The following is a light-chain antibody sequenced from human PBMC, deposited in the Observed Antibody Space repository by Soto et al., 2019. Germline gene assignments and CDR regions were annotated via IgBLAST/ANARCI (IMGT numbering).Light chain of an antibody. V-gene: IGLV2-14*01. Sequence: QSALTQPASVSGSPGQPITISCTGTSSDVGGYNYVSWYQQHTGKAPKLMIYEVNNRPAGVSNRFSGSKSGNTASLTISGLQAEDEADYSCSSYNTRSTLGFGTETKVTV. CDR1: SSDVGGYNY. CDR2: EVN. J-gene: IGLJ1*01. CDR3: SSYNTRSTLG.